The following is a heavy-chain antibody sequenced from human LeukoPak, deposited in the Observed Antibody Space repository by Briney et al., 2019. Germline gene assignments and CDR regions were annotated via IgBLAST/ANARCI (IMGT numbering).Heavy chain of an antibody. CDR3: ARGAPPQN. J-gene: IGHJ4*02. CDR1: GGSISSSSYY. Sequence: SETLSLTCTVSGGSISSSSYYWGWIRQPPGKGLEWIGSIYYSGSTYYNPSLKSRVTISVDTSKKHFSLKLTSVTAADTAVYYCARGAPPQNWGQGTLVTVSS. CDR2: IYYSGST. V-gene: IGHV4-39*07.